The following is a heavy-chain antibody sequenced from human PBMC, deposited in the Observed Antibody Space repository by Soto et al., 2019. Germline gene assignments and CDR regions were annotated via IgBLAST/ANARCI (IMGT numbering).Heavy chain of an antibody. J-gene: IGHJ6*02. CDR2: VHHSWGS. D-gene: IGHD3-10*01. CDR1: GGSISSYY. V-gene: IGHV4-59*08. Sequence: QVQLQESGPGLVKPSETLSLSCTVSGGSISSYYWSWFRQSPGKRMEWIGYVHHSWGSSYNPSLPSRVPISLDTSKSQFSPKVTSVTATDPAVYYCARQGFGPLHGLVDGWGQGTTVTVSS. CDR3: ARQGFGPLHGLVDG.